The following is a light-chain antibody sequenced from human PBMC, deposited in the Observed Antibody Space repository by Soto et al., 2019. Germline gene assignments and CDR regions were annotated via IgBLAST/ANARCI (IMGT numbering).Light chain of an antibody. V-gene: IGLV4-69*01. J-gene: IGLJ2*01. Sequence: QSVLTQSPSASASLGASVKLTCTLSSGHSSYDIAWHQQQPDKGPRFLMTVNSGGSHNKGGGIPDRFSGSSSGAERYLTISSLQSEDEADYYCQTWGTGYVVFGGGTKLTVL. CDR2: VNSGGSH. CDR3: QTWGTGYVV. CDR1: SGHSSYD.